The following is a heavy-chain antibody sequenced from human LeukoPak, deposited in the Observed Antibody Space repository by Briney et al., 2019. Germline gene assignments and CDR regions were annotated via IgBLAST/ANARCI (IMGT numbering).Heavy chain of an antibody. V-gene: IGHV4-59*01. CDR2: IYYSGNT. J-gene: IGHJ4*02. Sequence: SETLSLTCTVSGGSTSNYYWSWIRRPPGKGLEWIGYIYYSGNTDYNPSLESRVTISVDTSKNQFSLKLSSVTAADTAVYYCAREIWYSGFFDYWGPGTLVTVSS. CDR1: GGSTSNYY. CDR3: AREIWYSGFFDY. D-gene: IGHD1-26*01.